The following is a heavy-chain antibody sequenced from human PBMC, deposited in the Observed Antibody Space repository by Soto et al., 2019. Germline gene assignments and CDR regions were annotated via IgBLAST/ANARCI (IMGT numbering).Heavy chain of an antibody. CDR2: IYYSGST. V-gene: IGHV4-59*01. Sequence: SETLSLTCTVSGGSISSYYWSWIRQPPGKGLEWIGYIYYSGSTNYNPSLKSRVTISVDTSKNQFSLKLSSVTAADTAVYYCARGRGYENEYFDYWAREPWSPSPQ. J-gene: IGHJ4*02. D-gene: IGHD5-12*01. CDR3: ARGRGYENEYFDY. CDR1: GGSISSYY.